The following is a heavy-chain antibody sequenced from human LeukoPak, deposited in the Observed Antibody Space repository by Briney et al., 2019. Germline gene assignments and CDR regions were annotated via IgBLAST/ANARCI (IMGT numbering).Heavy chain of an antibody. CDR2: INAGNGNT. CDR1: GYTFTSYA. J-gene: IGHJ4*02. CDR3: ARVISGWYYFDY. V-gene: IGHV1-3*01. D-gene: IGHD6-19*01. Sequence: ASVKVSCTASGYTFTSYAMHWVRQAPGQRLEWMGWINAGNGNTKYSQKFQGRVTITRDTSASTAYMELSSLRSEDTAVYYCARVISGWYYFDYWGQGTLVTVSS.